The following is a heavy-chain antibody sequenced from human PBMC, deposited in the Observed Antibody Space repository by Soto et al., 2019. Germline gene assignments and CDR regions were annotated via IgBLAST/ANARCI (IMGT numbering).Heavy chain of an antibody. CDR1: GFAFSDYY. D-gene: IGHD6-19*01. J-gene: IGHJ5*02. CDR2: ISSSGSAI. Sequence: GGSLRLSCAASGFAFSDYYMSWIRQAPGKGLEWVSYISSSGSAIYYADSVKGRFTISWDNAKTSLYLQMNSLRAEDTAVYYCARDFGSIAVGRWFDPWGQGTLVTVSS. CDR3: ARDFGSIAVGRWFDP. V-gene: IGHV3-11*01.